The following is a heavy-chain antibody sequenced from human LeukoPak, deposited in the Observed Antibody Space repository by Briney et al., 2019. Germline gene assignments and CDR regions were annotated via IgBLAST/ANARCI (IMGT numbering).Heavy chain of an antibody. D-gene: IGHD3-10*01. CDR2: IYYSGNT. CDR3: ARHDSSTGGWGRVDY. J-gene: IGHJ4*02. Sequence: PSETLSLTCTVSGGSISSSSYYWGWIRQPPGKGLEWIGSIYYSGNTYYNPSLKSRVTISVDTSKNQFSLKLSSVTAADTAVYYCARHDSSTGGWGRVDYWGQGTLVTVSS. CDR1: GGSISSSSYY. V-gene: IGHV4-39*01.